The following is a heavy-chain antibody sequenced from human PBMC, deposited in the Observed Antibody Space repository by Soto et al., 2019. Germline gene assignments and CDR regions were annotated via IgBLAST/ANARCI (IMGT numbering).Heavy chain of an antibody. Sequence: GGSLRLSCEASGFTFSSYTMNWVRRAPGKGLEWVATIGGSGDGTYYGDSVKGRFTISRDNSKNTVYLQMNSLRAEDTAVYYCARDRGSLTGNYYYGMDVWGQGTTVTVSS. CDR2: IGGSGDGT. CDR3: ARDRGSLTGNYYYGMDV. J-gene: IGHJ6*02. V-gene: IGHV3-23*01. D-gene: IGHD7-27*01. CDR1: GFTFSSYT.